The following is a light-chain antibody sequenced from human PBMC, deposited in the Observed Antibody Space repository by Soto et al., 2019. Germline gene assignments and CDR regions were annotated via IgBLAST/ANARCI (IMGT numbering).Light chain of an antibody. CDR2: EVS. J-gene: IGLJ1*01. CDR1: SSDVGGYNY. V-gene: IGLV2-14*01. CDR3: NSYTSSTAYV. Sequence: QSVLTQPASVSGSPGQSITISCTGTSSDVGGYNYVSWYQLHPGKAPKLIIYEVSNRPSGVSNRFSGSKSGNTAFLTISGLQAEDEADYYCNSYTSSTAYVFGTGTKLTVL.